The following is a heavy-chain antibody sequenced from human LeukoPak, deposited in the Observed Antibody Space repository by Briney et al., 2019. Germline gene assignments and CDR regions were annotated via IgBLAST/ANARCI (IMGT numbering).Heavy chain of an antibody. D-gene: IGHD3-22*01. CDR2: ISSSGSTI. CDR1: GFTFSSYE. Sequence: GGSLRLSCAASGFTFSSYEMNWVRQAPGKGLEWVSYISSSGSTIYYADSVKGRFTISRDNAKNSLYLQMNSLRAEDTAVYYCAKDAEAYYYDSSGYYNGNWFDPWGQGTLVTVSS. CDR3: AKDAEAYYYDSSGYYNGNWFDP. J-gene: IGHJ5*02. V-gene: IGHV3-48*03.